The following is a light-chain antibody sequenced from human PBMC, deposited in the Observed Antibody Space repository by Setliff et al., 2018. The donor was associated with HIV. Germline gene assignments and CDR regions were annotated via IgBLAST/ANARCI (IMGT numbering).Light chain of an antibody. V-gene: IGLV1-51*01. Sequence: QSALTQPPSVSAAPGQKVTISCSGSDSNIGNNNNVSWYQQLPGTAPKLLIYDDSKRPSGIPDRFSGSKSGTSATLGITGLQTGDETDYYCGTWDTNLRTFVFGTGTKVTVL. CDR2: DDS. J-gene: IGLJ1*01. CDR3: GTWDTNLRTFV. CDR1: DSNIGNNN.